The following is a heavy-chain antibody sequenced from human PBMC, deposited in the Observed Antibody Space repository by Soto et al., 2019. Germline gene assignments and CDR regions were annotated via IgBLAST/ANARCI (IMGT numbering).Heavy chain of an antibody. V-gene: IGHV3-33*01. D-gene: IGHD2-2*01. CDR2: IWYDGSNK. Sequence: PGGSLRLSCAASGFTFSSYGMHWVRQAPGKGLEWVAVIWYDGSNKYYADSVKGRFTISRDNSKNTLYLQMNSLRAEDTAVYYCAREPQPIKHGSMDYWGQGTLVTVSS. J-gene: IGHJ4*02. CDR1: GFTFSSYG. CDR3: AREPQPIKHGSMDY.